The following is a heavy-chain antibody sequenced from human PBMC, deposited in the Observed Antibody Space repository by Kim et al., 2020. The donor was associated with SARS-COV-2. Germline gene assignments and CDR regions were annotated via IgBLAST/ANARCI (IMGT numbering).Heavy chain of an antibody. J-gene: IGHJ6*02. V-gene: IGHV3-23*01. D-gene: IGHD3-3*01. CDR3: AKDLRLGFFYGMDV. Sequence: ADSVKGRFTISRDNSKNTLYLQMNSLRAEDTAVYYCAKDLRLGFFYGMDVWGQGTTVTVSS.